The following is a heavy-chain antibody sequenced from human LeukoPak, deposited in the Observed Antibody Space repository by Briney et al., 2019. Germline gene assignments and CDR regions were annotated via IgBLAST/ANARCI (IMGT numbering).Heavy chain of an antibody. D-gene: IGHD1-7*01. CDR2: ISSGGSII. V-gene: IGHV3-48*03. CDR1: GFTFSNYE. J-gene: IGHJ5*02. Sequence: GGSLRLSCAASGFTFSNYEINWVRRAPGKGLEWVSYISSGGSIIYYADSVKGRFIISRDNAKKSLYLQMNSLRAEDTAVYYCARGGYWNYEGWFDPWGQGTLVTVS. CDR3: ARGGYWNYEGWFDP.